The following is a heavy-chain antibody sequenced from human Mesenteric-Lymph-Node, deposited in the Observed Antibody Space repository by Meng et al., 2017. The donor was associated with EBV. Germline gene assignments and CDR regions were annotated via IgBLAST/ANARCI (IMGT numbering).Heavy chain of an antibody. CDR3: ARCIAAAGTSWFDP. D-gene: IGHD6-13*01. J-gene: IGHJ5*02. V-gene: IGHV4-30-2*01. CDR1: GGSISSGGYS. CDR2: IYHSGST. Sequence: PLPEFGSELVKPSQTLSLPCAVSGGSISSGGYSWSWIRQPPGKGLEWIGYIYHSGSTYYNPSLKSRVTISVDRSKNQFSLKLSSVTAADTAVYYCARCIAAAGTSWFDPWGQGTLVTVSS.